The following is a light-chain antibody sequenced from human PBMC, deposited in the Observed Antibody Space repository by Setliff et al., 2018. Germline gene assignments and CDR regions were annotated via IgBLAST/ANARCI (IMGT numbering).Light chain of an antibody. Sequence: QSALAQPASVSGSLGQSITISCIGTSSDIGGTNYVSWYQQFPGEAPQLIIYAASDRPSGVSHRLSGSKSGNTASLTISGLQAEDEADYYCCSYTNRATYVFGTGTKVTVL. V-gene: IGLV2-14*03. CDR2: AAS. J-gene: IGLJ1*01. CDR3: CSYTNRATYV. CDR1: SSDIGGTNY.